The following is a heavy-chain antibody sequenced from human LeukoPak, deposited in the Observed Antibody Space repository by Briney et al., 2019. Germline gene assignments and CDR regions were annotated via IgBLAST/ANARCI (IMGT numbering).Heavy chain of an antibody. CDR3: ARAPGELLGFDY. V-gene: IGHV1-18*01. CDR2: INAYNGYT. Sequence: ASVKVSCKASGYTYTSYGISWVRQAPGQGLEWMGWINAYNGYTNYAQKLQSRVTMTTDTSTSTAYMELRSLRSEDTAVYYCARAPGELLGFDYWGQGTLVTVSS. CDR1: GYTYTSYG. D-gene: IGHD3-10*01. J-gene: IGHJ4*02.